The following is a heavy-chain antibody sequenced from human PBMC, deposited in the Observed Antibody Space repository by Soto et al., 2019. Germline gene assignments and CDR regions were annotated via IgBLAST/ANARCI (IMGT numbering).Heavy chain of an antibody. CDR2: MYHSGKT. CDR3: AREVFYGSGTYVDY. Sequence: PSETLSLTCAVSGGSISSGGYSWSWIRQPPGKGLEWIGYMYHSGKTYYNPSLKSRVTISADRSKNQFSLKLSSVTAADTAVYYCAREVFYGSGTYVDYWAQGNLVTISS. CDR1: GGSISSGGYS. D-gene: IGHD3-10*01. J-gene: IGHJ4*02. V-gene: IGHV4-30-2*01.